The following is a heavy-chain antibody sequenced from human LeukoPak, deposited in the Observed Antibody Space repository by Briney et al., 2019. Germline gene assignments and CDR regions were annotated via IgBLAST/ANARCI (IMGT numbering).Heavy chain of an antibody. D-gene: IGHD5-24*01. J-gene: IGHJ4*02. CDR2: INHSGST. Sequence: SETLSLTCAVYGGSFSGHYWSWIRQPPGKGLEWIGEINHSGSTNYNSSLKSRVTISVDPSKNQFSLKLSSVTAADTAVYYCAREPLDGYNDNWGQGTLVTVSS. CDR1: GGSFSGHY. V-gene: IGHV4-34*01. CDR3: AREPLDGYNDN.